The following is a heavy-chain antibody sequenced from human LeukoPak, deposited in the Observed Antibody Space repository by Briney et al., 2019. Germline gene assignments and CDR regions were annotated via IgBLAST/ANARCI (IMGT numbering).Heavy chain of an antibody. CDR1: GFTFSDYY. D-gene: IGHD6-19*01. J-gene: IGHJ4*02. CDR3: ARDLSRGKSGWYDY. CDR2: ISSSSSYT. V-gene: IGHV3-11*05. Sequence: GGSLRLSCAASGFTFSDYYMSWIRQAPGKGLEWPSYISSSSSYTNSADSVKGRFTISRDNAKNSLCLQMNSLRAEDTAMYYCARDLSRGKSGWYDYWGQGTLVTVSS.